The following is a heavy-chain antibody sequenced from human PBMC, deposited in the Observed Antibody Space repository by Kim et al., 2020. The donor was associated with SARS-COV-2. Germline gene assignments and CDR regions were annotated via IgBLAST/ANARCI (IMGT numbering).Heavy chain of an antibody. J-gene: IGHJ4*02. CDR2: ISGSGGST. CDR3: AKSHGWRADFGS. V-gene: IGHV3-23*01. Sequence: GGSLRLSCAASGFTFSNYLMGWVRQAPGKGLEWVSGISGSGGSTDYADSVKGRFTISRDNSKNTLYLQMNSLRAEDTALYFCAKSHGWRADFGSWGQGTLVTVSS. CDR1: GFTFSNYL. D-gene: IGHD2-15*01.